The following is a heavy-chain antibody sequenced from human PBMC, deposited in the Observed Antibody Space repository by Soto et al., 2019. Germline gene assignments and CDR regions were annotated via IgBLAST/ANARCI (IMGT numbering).Heavy chain of an antibody. D-gene: IGHD3-10*01. Sequence: GGSLRLSCAASGFTFDDYAMHWVRQAPGKGLEWVSLISGDGGSTYYADSVKGRFTISRDNSKNSLYLQMNSLRTEDTALYYCAKDYRITMVRGVITPLDYWGQGTLVTVSS. CDR1: GFTFDDYA. J-gene: IGHJ4*02. CDR2: ISGDGGST. CDR3: AKDYRITMVRGVITPLDY. V-gene: IGHV3-43*02.